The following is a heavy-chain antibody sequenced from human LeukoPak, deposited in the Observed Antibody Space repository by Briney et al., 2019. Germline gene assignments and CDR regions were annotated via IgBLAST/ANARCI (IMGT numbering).Heavy chain of an antibody. CDR3: ARVEEQLGATLYYYYMDV. V-gene: IGHV3-7*01. Sequence: GGSLRLSCAASGFTFSSYWMGWVRQAPGKGLEWVANIKQDGSEKYYVDSVKGRFTISRDNAKNSLYLQMNSLRAEDTAVYYCARVEEQLGATLYYYYMDVWGKGTTVTVSS. CDR1: GFTFSSYW. CDR2: IKQDGSEK. D-gene: IGHD6-13*01. J-gene: IGHJ6*03.